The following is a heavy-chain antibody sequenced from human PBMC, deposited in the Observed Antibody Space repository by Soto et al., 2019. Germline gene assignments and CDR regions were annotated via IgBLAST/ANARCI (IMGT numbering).Heavy chain of an antibody. Sequence: RRLSFAASGXTFSSYGMHWVRQAPGKGLEWVAVISYDGSNKYYADSVKGRFTISRDNSKNTLYLQMNSLRAEDTAVYYCAQWELQDYWGQGTLVTVSS. V-gene: IGHV3-30*03. J-gene: IGHJ4*02. CDR1: GXTFSSYG. CDR2: ISYDGSNK. D-gene: IGHD1-26*01. CDR3: AQWELQDY.